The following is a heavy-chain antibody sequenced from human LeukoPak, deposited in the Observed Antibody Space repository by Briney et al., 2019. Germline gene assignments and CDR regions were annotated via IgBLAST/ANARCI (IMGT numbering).Heavy chain of an antibody. V-gene: IGHV3-74*01. J-gene: IGHJ4*02. Sequence: GGSLRLSCAASGFNLKNFWMPWVRQAPGRGLVWVSRSNSDGTITTYADSVKGRFTISRDNARNTLYLQMNSLRAEDTAVYYCAKDSYSKGDFWGQGVLVTVSS. D-gene: IGHD6-13*01. CDR1: GFNLKNFW. CDR2: SNSDGTIT. CDR3: AKDSYSKGDF.